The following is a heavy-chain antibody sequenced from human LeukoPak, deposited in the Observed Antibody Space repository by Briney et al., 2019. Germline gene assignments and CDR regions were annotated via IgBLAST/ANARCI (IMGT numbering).Heavy chain of an antibody. V-gene: IGHV4-59*11. J-gene: IGHJ4*02. D-gene: IGHD3-10*02. CDR2: IYYSGST. CDR3: ARDLLSSDIDY. CDR1: GGSISSHY. Sequence: PSETLSLTCTVSGGSISSHYWNWIRQPPGKGLEWIGYIYYSGSTNYNPSLKSRVTISVDTSKNQFSLKLSSVTAADTAVYYCARDLLSSDIDYWGQGTLVTVSS.